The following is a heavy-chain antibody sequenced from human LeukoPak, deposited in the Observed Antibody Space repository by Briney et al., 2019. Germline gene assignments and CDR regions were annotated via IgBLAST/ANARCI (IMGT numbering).Heavy chain of an antibody. D-gene: IGHD3-10*02. J-gene: IGHJ4*02. CDR3: ARSTGSTMFIDY. CDR1: GGSISSRSYY. CDR2: IYYSGNT. Sequence: SETLSLTCTVSGGSISSRSYYWSWIRQPPGKGLEWLGYIYYSGNTDYNPSLKSRVAISVDTSKNQFSLKLSSVTAADTAVYYCARSTGSTMFIDYWGQGTLVTVSS. V-gene: IGHV4-61*01.